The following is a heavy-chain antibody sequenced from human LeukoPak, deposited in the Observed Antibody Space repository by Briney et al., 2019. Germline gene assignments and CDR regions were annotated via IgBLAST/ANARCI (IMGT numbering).Heavy chain of an antibody. CDR1: GFTFSSYS. Sequence: GGSLRLSCAASGFTFSSYSMNWVRQAPGKGLEWGSSISSSSSSYIYYADSVKGRFTISRDSAQNSLYLQMNSLRAEDTAVYYCARDCSSTSCYLRAFDIWGQGTMVTVSS. D-gene: IGHD2-2*01. V-gene: IGHV3-21*01. CDR2: ISSSSSSYI. CDR3: ARDCSSTSCYLRAFDI. J-gene: IGHJ3*02.